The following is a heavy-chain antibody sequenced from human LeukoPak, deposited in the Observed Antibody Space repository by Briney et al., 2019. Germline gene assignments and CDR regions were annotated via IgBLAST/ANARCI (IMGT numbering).Heavy chain of an antibody. CDR1: GFTFSNYS. CDR3: ARDLSVTTPFDY. J-gene: IGHJ4*02. D-gene: IGHD4-17*01. CDR2: ISSSSSYI. Sequence: GGSLRLSCAASGFTFSNYSMNWVRQAPGKGLEWVSSISSSSSYIYYADSVKGRFTISRDNAKNSLYLQMNSLRAEDTAVYYCARDLSVTTPFDYWGQGTLVTVSS. V-gene: IGHV3-21*01.